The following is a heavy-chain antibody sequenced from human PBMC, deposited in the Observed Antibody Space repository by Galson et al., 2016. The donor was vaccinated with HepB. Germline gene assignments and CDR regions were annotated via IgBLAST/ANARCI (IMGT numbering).Heavy chain of an antibody. CDR1: GFTFSSYG. V-gene: IGHV3-30*18. D-gene: IGHD6-13*01. Sequence: SLRLSCAASGFTFSSYGMHWVRQAPGKGLEWVAVISYDGSNKYYADSVKGRFTISRDNSKNTLYLQMNSLRAEDTAVYYCAKNFRTAPGRGSDYFDYWGQGTLVTVSS. J-gene: IGHJ4*02. CDR2: ISYDGSNK. CDR3: AKNFRTAPGRGSDYFDY.